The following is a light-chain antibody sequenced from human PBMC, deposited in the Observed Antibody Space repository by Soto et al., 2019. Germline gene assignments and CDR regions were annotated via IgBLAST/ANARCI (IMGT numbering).Light chain of an antibody. Sequence: QAVLTQPPSASASLGASVTLTCTLSSGYSNYKVDWYQQRPGKGPRFVMRVGTGGIVGSKGDGIPDRFSVLGSGLNRYLTIKNIQEEDESDYHCGADHGSGSNVVCVFGGGTKVTVL. J-gene: IGLJ2*01. CDR1: SGYSNYK. V-gene: IGLV9-49*01. CDR3: GADHGSGSNVVCV. CDR2: VGTGGIVG.